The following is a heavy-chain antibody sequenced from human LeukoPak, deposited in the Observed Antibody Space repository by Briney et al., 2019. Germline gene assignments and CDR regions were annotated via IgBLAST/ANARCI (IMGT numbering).Heavy chain of an antibody. J-gene: IGHJ4*02. CDR3: ARTGSTVTMLYPFDH. V-gene: IGHV4-59*01. D-gene: IGHD4-17*01. CDR2: IYYSGSP. Sequence: SETLSLTCTVSVGSIRSYYWSWIRQPPGKGREGRGYIYYSGSPNYNPSLKSRVSISVDTSKNQFSLKLSSVTAADTAVYYCARTGSTVTMLYPFDHWGQGTLVTVSS. CDR1: VGSIRSYY.